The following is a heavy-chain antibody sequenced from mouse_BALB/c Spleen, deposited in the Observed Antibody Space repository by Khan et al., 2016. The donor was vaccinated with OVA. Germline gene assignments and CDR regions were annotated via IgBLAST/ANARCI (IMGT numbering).Heavy chain of an antibody. CDR3: TREEALYYFDY. D-gene: IGHD3-2*02. CDR2: IYPGTDNT. Sequence: QVQLQQSGAELVRPGASVKLSCKTSGYIFTSYWIHWVKQRSGQGLEWIARIYPGTDNTYYNEKFKDKATLTADKSSSPSYLQLSSLESEDSAVYFCTREEALYYFDYWGHGTTLTVSS. CDR1: GYIFTSYW. V-gene: IGHV1S132*01. J-gene: IGHJ2*01.